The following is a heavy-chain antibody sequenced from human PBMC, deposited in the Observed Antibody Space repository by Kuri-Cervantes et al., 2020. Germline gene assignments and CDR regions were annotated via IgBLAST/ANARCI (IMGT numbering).Heavy chain of an antibody. Sequence: SGPTLVKPTQTLTLTCTFSGFSLSTSGMRVSWIRQPPGKALEWLARIYWDDDKRYSPSLKSRLTITKDTSKNQVVLTMTNMDPVDTATYYCAHRQLWFGTNYFDYWGQGTLVTVSS. CDR1: GFSLSTSGMR. D-gene: IGHD3-10*01. CDR3: AHRQLWFGTNYFDY. J-gene: IGHJ4*02. CDR2: IYWDDDK. V-gene: IGHV2-5*08.